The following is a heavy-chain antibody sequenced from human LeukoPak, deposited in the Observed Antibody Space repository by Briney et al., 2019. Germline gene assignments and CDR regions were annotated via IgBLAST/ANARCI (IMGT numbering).Heavy chain of an antibody. J-gene: IGHJ4*02. CDR2: IYYSGST. CDR1: GGSISSYY. CDR3: ATDHACSNGVCSYFDY. D-gene: IGHD2-8*01. V-gene: IGHV4-59*12. Sequence: SETLSLTCTASGGSISSYYWSWIRQPPGKGLEWIGSIYYSGSTYYNPSLKSRVTISIDTSKDQFSLRLNSVTAADTAVYYCATDHACSNGVCSYFDYWGQGTLVTVSS.